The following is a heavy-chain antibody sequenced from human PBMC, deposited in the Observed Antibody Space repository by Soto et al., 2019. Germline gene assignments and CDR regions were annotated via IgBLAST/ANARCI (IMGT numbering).Heavy chain of an antibody. D-gene: IGHD3-9*01. V-gene: IGHV1-3*01. CDR1: GYTFTRNA. Sequence: GASVKVSGKASGYTFTRNAIHWVRQAPGQRLEWIGKIDAGNGNTKYSQKFQGRVTITRDTSASAAYMELSTLGSEDTSIYYCVRSETDYSRFDYWGQGTLVTVSS. J-gene: IGHJ4*02. CDR2: IDAGNGNT. CDR3: VRSETDYSRFDY.